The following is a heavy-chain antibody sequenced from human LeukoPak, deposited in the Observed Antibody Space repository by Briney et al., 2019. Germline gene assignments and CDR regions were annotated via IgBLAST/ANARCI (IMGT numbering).Heavy chain of an antibody. CDR2: INHSGST. CDR3: ARARYYDSSGYFTYAFDI. D-gene: IGHD3-22*01. Sequence: SETLSLTCAVYGGSFSGYYWSWIRQPPGKGLEWIGEINHSGSTNYNPSLKSRVTISVDTSKNQFSLKLSSVTAADTAVYYCARARYYDSSGYFTYAFDIWGQGTMVTVSS. J-gene: IGHJ3*02. CDR1: GGSFSGYY. V-gene: IGHV4-34*01.